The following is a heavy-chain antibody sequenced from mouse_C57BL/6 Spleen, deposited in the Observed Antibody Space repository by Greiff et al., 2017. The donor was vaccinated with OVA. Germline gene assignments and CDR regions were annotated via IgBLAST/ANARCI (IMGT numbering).Heavy chain of an antibody. CDR1: GYTFTSYW. Sequence: QVQLQQPGAELVMPGASVKLSCKASGYTFTSYWMHWVKQRPGQGLEWIGEIDPSDSYTNYNQKFKGKSTLTVDKSSSTAYMQLIRLTSEDSAVYDCARRVLDYAVYWYFDVWGTGTTVTVSA. D-gene: IGHD1-1*01. V-gene: IGHV1-69*01. CDR2: IDPSDSYT. CDR3: ARRVLDYAVYWYFDV. J-gene: IGHJ1*03.